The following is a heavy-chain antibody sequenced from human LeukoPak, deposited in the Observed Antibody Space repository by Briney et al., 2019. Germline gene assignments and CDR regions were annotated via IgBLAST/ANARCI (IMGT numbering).Heavy chain of an antibody. CDR2: INHSGST. D-gene: IGHD3-22*01. V-gene: IGHV4-34*01. Sequence: SETLSLTCAVYGGSFSGYYWSWIRQPPGKGLEWVGEINHSGSTYYNPSLKSRVTISVDTSKNQFSLKLSSVTAADTAVYYCARDKSYDSSGYPLGFDYWGQGTLVTVSS. CDR1: GGSFSGYY. J-gene: IGHJ4*02. CDR3: ARDKSYDSSGYPLGFDY.